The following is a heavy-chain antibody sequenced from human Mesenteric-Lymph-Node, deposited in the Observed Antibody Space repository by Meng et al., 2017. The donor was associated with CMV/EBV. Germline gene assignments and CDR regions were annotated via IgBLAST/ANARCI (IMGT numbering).Heavy chain of an antibody. CDR1: GFTFNNAW. Sequence: GESLKISCAASGFTFNNAWMNWVRQAPGKGLEWVGRIKSKTDGGAIDYAAPVKGRFTISRDDSKNTLYLQMNSLKTEDTAVYYCTTGDAFDIWGQGTMVTVSS. CDR2: IKSKTDGGAI. J-gene: IGHJ3*02. CDR3: TTGDAFDI. V-gene: IGHV3-15*01.